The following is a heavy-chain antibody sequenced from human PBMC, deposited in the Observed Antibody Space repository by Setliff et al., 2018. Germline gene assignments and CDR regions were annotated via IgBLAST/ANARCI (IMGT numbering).Heavy chain of an antibody. CDR3: ARLPHTPNWNHRREVFDY. V-gene: IGHV1-69*13. CDR1: GGTFSRYA. J-gene: IGHJ4*02. D-gene: IGHD1-1*01. Sequence: ASVKVSCKASGGTFSRYAISWVRQAPGQGLEWMGGIIPIFGTANYAQKFQGRVTITADESTSTVYMELSSLRSEDTAVYHCARLPHTPNWNHRREVFDYWGQGTLVTVSS. CDR2: IIPIFGTA.